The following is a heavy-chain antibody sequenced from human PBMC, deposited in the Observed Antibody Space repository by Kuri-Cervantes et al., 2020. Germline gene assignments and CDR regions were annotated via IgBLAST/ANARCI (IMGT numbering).Heavy chain of an antibody. V-gene: IGHV4-61*01. D-gene: IGHD6-13*01. CDR3: ARDPPDSISGPGWFDP. CDR1: GGSVSSGSYY. CDR2: IYYSGST. Sequence: GSLRLSCTVSGGSVSSGSYYWSWIRQPPGKGLEWIGYIYYSGSTNYNPSLKSRVTISVDTPKNQFSLKLSSVTAADTAVYYCARDPPDSISGPGWFDPWGQGTLVTVSS. J-gene: IGHJ5*02.